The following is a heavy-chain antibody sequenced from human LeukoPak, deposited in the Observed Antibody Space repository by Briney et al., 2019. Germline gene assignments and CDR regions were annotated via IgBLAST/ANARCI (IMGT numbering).Heavy chain of an antibody. CDR3: ARSDTSGHYISAFDH. V-gene: IGHV4-59*08. Sequence: SETLSLTCTVTGGAISSYYWSWVRQPPGKGLGWVGDIYYSGSTNYNPSLKSRVTISVATSKNPSSLRLSSVTAADTAVYYCARSDTSGHYISAFDHWGQGTLVTVSS. J-gene: IGHJ4*02. CDR2: IYYSGST. D-gene: IGHD3-22*01. CDR1: GGAISSYY.